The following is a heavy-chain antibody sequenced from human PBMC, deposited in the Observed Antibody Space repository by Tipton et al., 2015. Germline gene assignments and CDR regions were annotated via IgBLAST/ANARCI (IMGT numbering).Heavy chain of an antibody. CDR3: ASLLLYGDYVHGLGY. CDR1: GGSISSSLHY. CDR2: IYYSGST. J-gene: IGHJ4*02. Sequence: TLSLTCTVSGGSISSSLHYWGWIRQPPGKGLEWIGSIYYSGSTYYNPSLKSRVTISVDTSNNHFSLRLTSLTASDTAVYYCASLLLYGDYVHGLGYWGRGTLVTVSS. D-gene: IGHD4-17*01. V-gene: IGHV4-39*02.